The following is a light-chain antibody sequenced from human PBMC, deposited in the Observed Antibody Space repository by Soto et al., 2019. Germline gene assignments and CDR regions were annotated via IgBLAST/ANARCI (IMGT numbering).Light chain of an antibody. CDR2: KVS. J-gene: IGKJ2*01. CDR1: QSLEHSDGNTY. Sequence: DVVMTQSPLSLPVTLGQSASISCRSSQSLEHSDGNTYLNWFQQRPGLSPRRLIYKVSTRESGVPERFSGSGSGTAVTLTISRVEAEDVGLYSCMQGTHWAYTFGQGTKLEIK. V-gene: IGKV2-30*02. CDR3: MQGTHWAYT.